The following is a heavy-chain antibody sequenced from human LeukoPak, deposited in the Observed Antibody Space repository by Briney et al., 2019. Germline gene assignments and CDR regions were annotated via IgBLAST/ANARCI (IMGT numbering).Heavy chain of an antibody. V-gene: IGHV4-59*01. CDR2: IYYSGST. CDR3: ARAPSITIFGVVRDQFDY. D-gene: IGHD3-3*01. Sequence: PSETLSLTCTVSGGSISSYYWSWIRQPPGKGLEWIGYIYYSGSTNYNPSLKSRVTISVDTSKNQFSLKLSSVTAADTAVYYCARAPSITIFGVVRDQFDYWGQGTLVTVSS. J-gene: IGHJ4*02. CDR1: GGSISSYY.